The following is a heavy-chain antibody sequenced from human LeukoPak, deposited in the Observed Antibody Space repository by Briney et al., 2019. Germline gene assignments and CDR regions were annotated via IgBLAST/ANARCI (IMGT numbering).Heavy chain of an antibody. V-gene: IGHV4-4*07. D-gene: IGHD6-13*01. CDR1: GGSISSYY. CDR3: ASAVVYTSYYGMDV. Sequence: SETLSLTCTVSGGSISSYYWSWIRQPARKGLEWIGRIYTSGSTNYNPSLKSRVTMSIDTSKNQFSLKLGSVTAADTAVYYCASAVVYTSYYGMDVWGQGTTVTVSS. J-gene: IGHJ6*02. CDR2: IYTSGST.